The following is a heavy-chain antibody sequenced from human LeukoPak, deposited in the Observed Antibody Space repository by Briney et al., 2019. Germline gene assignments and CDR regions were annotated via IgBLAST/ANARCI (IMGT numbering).Heavy chain of an antibody. V-gene: IGHV1-2*02. J-gene: IGHJ4*02. CDR2: INPNSGGT. CDR1: GYTFTGYY. CDR3: ARGRLGITMIDY. Sequence: ASVKVSCKASGYTFTGYYMHWVRQAPGQGLEWMGWINPNSGGTNYAQEFQGRVTMTRGTSISTAYMELSRLRSDDTAVYYRARGRLGITMIDYWGQGTLVTVSS. D-gene: IGHD3-22*01.